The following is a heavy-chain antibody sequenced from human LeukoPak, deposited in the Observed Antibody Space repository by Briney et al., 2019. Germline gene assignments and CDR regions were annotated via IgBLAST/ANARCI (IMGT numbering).Heavy chain of an antibody. V-gene: IGHV1-69*13. D-gene: IGHD3-3*01. CDR1: EGTFSSYA. J-gene: IGHJ6*02. CDR3: ARDILEVYGMDV. Sequence: ASVKVSCKASEGTFSSYAISWVRQAPGQGLEWMGGITPIFGTANYAQKFQGRVTITADESTSTAYMELSSLRSEDTAVYYCARDILEVYGMDVWGQGTTVTVSS. CDR2: ITPIFGTA.